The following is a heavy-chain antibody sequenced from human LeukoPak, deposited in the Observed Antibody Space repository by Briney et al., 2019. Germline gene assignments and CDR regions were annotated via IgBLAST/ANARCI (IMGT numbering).Heavy chain of an antibody. D-gene: IGHD6-13*01. CDR2: IYTSGST. Sequence: PSETLSLTCTVSGGSISSGSYYWSWIRQPAGKGLEWIGRIYTSGSTNYNPSLKSRVTISVDTSKNQFSLKLSSVTAADTAVYYCARDKIRYSSSWYYMGSDGWGQGTLVTVSS. J-gene: IGHJ4*02. V-gene: IGHV4-61*02. CDR3: ARDKIRYSSSWYYMGSDG. CDR1: GGSISSGSYY.